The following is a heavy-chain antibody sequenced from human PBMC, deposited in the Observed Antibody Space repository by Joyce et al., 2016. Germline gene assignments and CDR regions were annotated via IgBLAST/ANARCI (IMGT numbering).Heavy chain of an antibody. CDR1: GASVTIDDYY. J-gene: IGHJ4*02. CDR3: ASFPRGISGSTFYFDH. D-gene: IGHD5-12*01. CDR2: IHGRGSA. Sequence: QVQLQESGPGLVKPSQTLSLTCSVSGASVTIDDYYWRWMRQHHGEALDWIGDIHGRGSADQPSSLESPCTSAFDTSKNHFSLELTSVTAADTAVYYCASFPRGISGSTFYFDHWGQGILVTVSS. V-gene: IGHV4-31*01.